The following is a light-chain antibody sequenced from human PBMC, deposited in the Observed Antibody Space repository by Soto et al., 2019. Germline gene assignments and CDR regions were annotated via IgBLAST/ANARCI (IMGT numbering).Light chain of an antibody. V-gene: IGKV1-39*01. J-gene: IGKJ1*01. CDR3: QQSYSTPWT. Sequence: DIQMTQSPSSVSASVGDRVTITCRASQSISSYLNWYQQKPGKAPKLLIYAASSLQSGVPSRFSGSGSGTDFTLTISSLQPEHFATYYCQQSYSTPWTFGQGTKVEIK. CDR2: AAS. CDR1: QSISSY.